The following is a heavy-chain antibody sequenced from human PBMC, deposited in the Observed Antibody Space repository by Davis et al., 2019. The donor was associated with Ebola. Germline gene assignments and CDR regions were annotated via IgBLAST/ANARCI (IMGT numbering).Heavy chain of an antibody. Sequence: PGGSLRLSCAASGFTVSSNYMSWVRQAPGKGLEWVSVIYSGGSTYYADSVKGRFTISRDNSKNTLYLQMNSLRSEDTAVYYCARVGSVVAATPGWFDPWGQGTLVTVSS. V-gene: IGHV3-53*05. CDR3: ARVGSVVAATPGWFDP. CDR2: IYSGGST. J-gene: IGHJ5*02. CDR1: GFTVSSNY. D-gene: IGHD2-15*01.